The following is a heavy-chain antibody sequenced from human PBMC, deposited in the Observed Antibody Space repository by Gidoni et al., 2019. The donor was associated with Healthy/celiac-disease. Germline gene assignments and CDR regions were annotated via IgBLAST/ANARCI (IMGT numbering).Heavy chain of an antibody. CDR2: ISSSSSYI. J-gene: IGHJ4*02. CDR3: ARSLGNSYDILTGYTSDY. Sequence: EVQLVESGGGLVKPGGSLRLSCAASGFTFSSYSMNWVRQAPGKGLEWVSSISSSSSYIYYADSVKGRFTISRDNAKNSLYLQMNSLRAEDTAVYYCARSLGNSYDILTGYTSDYWGQGTLVTVSS. V-gene: IGHV3-21*01. D-gene: IGHD3-9*01. CDR1: GFTFSSYS.